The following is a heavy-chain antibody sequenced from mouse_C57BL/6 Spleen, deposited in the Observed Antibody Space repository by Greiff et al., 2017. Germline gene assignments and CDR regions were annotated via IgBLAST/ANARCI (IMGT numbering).Heavy chain of an antibody. J-gene: IGHJ4*01. CDR2: IHPNSGST. CDR3: ARSTLRYYAMDY. V-gene: IGHV1-64*01. D-gene: IGHD1-2*01. CDR1: GYTFTSYW. Sequence: VQLQQPGAELVKPGASVKLSCKASGYTFTSYWMHWVKQRPGQGLEWIGMIHPNSGSTNYNEKFKSKATLTVDKSSSTAYMQLSSLTSEDSAVYYCARSTLRYYAMDYWGQGTSVTVSS.